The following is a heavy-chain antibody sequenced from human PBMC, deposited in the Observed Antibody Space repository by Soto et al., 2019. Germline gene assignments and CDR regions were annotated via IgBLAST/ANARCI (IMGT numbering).Heavy chain of an antibody. CDR2: INHSGST. J-gene: IGHJ4*02. CDR1: GGSFSGYY. Sequence: PSETLSLTCAVYGGSFSGYYWSWIRQPPGKGLEWIGEINHSGSTNYNPSLKSRVTISVDTSKNQFSLKLSSVTAADTAVYYCARRITIFGVVIFDYWGQGTLVTVSS. CDR3: ARRITIFGVVIFDY. V-gene: IGHV4-34*01. D-gene: IGHD3-3*01.